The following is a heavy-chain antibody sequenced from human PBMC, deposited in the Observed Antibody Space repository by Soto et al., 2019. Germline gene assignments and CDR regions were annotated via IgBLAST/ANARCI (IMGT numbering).Heavy chain of an antibody. J-gene: IGHJ5*02. CDR2: IYYRGSA. V-gene: IGHV4-39*01. CDR1: GGSISSVSYY. D-gene: IGHD2-2*01. Sequence: PSETLSLTCTVSGGSISSVSYYWGWIRQPPGKGLEWIGSIYYRGSAYYRPSLKSRVTMSVDTSKNQLSLKLSSVTAADTAVYYCARLHCNSPNCVPLDPWGQGTLVTVPQ. CDR3: ARLHCNSPNCVPLDP.